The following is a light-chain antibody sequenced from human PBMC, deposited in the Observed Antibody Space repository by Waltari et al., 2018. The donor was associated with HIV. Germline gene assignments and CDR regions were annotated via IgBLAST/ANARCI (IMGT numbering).Light chain of an antibody. V-gene: IGLV1-44*01. CDR2: VNN. J-gene: IGLJ3*02. CDR1: RSNLGRNT. Sequence: QSVLTQPPSASGTPGQRVSLSCSGGRSNLGRNTVNWYQELPGTAPKLIIYVNNQRPSGVPDRFSAFKSGTSASLAISGLQSEDEATYYCAAWDDSLNGWVFGGGTKLTVL. CDR3: AAWDDSLNGWV.